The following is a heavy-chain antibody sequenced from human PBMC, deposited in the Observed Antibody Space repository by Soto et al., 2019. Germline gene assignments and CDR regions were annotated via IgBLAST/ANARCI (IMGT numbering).Heavy chain of an antibody. CDR3: ARGVDAAVDV. V-gene: IGHV1-8*01. CDR2: MSPNSGAT. Sequence: QVQLVQSGAEVTKPGASVKVSCKASGYTFTSYDINWVRQATGQGLEWMGWMSPNSGATGYAQKFQGRVTMTRDTSIRTVYMELSNVRSEETHIYYCARGVDAAVDVWGQGSKHAVSS. CDR1: GYTFTSYD. J-gene: IGHJ6*02. D-gene: IGHD2-15*01.